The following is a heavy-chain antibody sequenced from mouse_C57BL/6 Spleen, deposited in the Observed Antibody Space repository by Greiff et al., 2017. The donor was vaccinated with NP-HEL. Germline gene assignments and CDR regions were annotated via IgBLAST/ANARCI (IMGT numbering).Heavy chain of an antibody. CDR3: ARLGDSYAMDY. Sequence: EVKLMESGGGLVKPGGSLKLSCAASGFTFSSYTMSWVRQTPEKRLEWVATISGGGGNTYYPDSVKGRFTISRDNAKNTLYLQMSSLRSEDTALYYCARLGDSYAMDYWGQGTSVTVSS. J-gene: IGHJ4*01. V-gene: IGHV5-9*01. CDR2: ISGGGGNT. CDR1: GFTFSSYT. D-gene: IGHD3-3*01.